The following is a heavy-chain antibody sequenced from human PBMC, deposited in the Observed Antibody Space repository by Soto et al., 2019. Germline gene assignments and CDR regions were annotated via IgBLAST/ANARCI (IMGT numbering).Heavy chain of an antibody. Sequence: EVQLLESGGGLVQPGGSLRLSCAASGFTFSSYAMSWVRQAPGKGLEWVSAISGSGGSTYYADSVKGRFTISRGNSKNTLYLQMNSLRAEDTAVYYCAKRKTPLTGTGLDYWGQGTLVTVSS. CDR1: GFTFSSYA. CDR2: ISGSGGST. J-gene: IGHJ4*02. CDR3: AKRKTPLTGTGLDY. V-gene: IGHV3-23*01. D-gene: IGHD3-9*01.